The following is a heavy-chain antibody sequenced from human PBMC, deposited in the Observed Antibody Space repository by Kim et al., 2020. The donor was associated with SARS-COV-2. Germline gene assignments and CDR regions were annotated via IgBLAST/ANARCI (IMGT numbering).Heavy chain of an antibody. D-gene: IGHD1-26*01. Sequence: KGRFTISRDDSKNTLYLQMSSLRAEDTAVYYCVKGGRRKGDFSDSYGMDVWGRGTPVTVSS. J-gene: IGHJ6*02. CDR3: VKGGRRKGDFSDSYGMDV. V-gene: IGHV3-64D*06.